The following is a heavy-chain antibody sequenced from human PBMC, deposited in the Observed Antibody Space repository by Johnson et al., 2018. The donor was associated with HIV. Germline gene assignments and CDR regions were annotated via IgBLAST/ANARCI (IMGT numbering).Heavy chain of an antibody. CDR2: ISYDGSNK. CDR3: ARDGKVGATPRRAFDI. J-gene: IGHJ3*02. CDR1: GFTFSSYG. Sequence: QMQLVESGGGVVQPGRSLRLSCAASGFTFSSYGMHWVRQAPAKGLEWVAFISYDGSNKYYADSVKGRFTISRDNSKNTLYLQMNSLRAEDTAVYYCARDGKVGATPRRAFDIWGQGTMVTVSS. V-gene: IGHV3-30-3*01. D-gene: IGHD1-26*01.